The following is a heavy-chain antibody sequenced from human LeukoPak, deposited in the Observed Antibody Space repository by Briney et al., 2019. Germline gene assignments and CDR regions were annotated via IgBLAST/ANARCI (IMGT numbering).Heavy chain of an antibody. CDR3: AKNAHLLVIEEY. J-gene: IGHJ4*02. D-gene: IGHD2-21*01. CDR2: IWSDGSIK. CDR1: AFSFSSYG. Sequence: GGSLRLSCAASAFSFSSYGMHWVRQAPGKGLEWVAVIWSDGSIKFYGDSVKGRFTISRDNSKNTLYLQMNSLRAEDTAVYYCAKNAHLLVIEEYWGQGTLVTVSS. V-gene: IGHV3-33*06.